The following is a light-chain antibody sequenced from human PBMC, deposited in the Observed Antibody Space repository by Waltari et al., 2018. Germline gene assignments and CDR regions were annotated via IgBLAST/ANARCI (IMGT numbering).Light chain of an antibody. CDR3: CSYAGSSAVV. V-gene: IGLV2-23*01. Sequence: QSALTQPAAVSGSPGQSITISCSGSSSDVGGYNLVSWYQNHPGKAPKLWIYDDTKRPAGVANRFSGSKSWNTASLTISGLQAEGGADYYCCSYAGSSAVVFGGGTKLTVL. CDR2: DDT. CDR1: SSDVGGYNL. J-gene: IGLJ2*01.